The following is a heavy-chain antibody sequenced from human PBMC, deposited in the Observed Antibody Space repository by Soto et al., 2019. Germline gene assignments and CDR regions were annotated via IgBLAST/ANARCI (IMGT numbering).Heavy chain of an antibody. CDR2: IIPIFGTA. CDR1: GGTFSTYT. CDR3: ARSQDSSGYWNNCFDP. V-gene: IGHV1-69*01. Sequence: QVQLVQSGAEVKKLGSSVKVSCKASGGTFSTYTITWVRQAPGQGLEWMGGIIPIFGTANYPQKFQGRVTITADESTSTAYMEMSSLRSEDTVVYYCARSQDSSGYWNNCFDPWGQGTLVTVSS. J-gene: IGHJ5*02. D-gene: IGHD3-22*01.